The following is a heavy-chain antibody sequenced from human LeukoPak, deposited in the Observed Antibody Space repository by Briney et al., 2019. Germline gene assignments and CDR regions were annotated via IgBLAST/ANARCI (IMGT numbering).Heavy chain of an antibody. D-gene: IGHD6-19*01. J-gene: IGHJ4*02. CDR2: ISYDGSNK. Sequence: GGSLRLSCAASGFTFSSYGMHRVRQAPGKGLGWVAVISYDGSNKYYADSVKGRFTISRDNSKNTLYLQMNSLRAGDTAVYYRARLRGSGWYLDYWGQGTLVTVSS. CDR1: GFTFSSYG. V-gene: IGHV3-33*01. CDR3: ARLRGSGWYLDY.